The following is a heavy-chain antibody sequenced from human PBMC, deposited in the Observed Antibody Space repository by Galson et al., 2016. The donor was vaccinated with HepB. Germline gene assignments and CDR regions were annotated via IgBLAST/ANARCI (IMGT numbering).Heavy chain of an antibody. CDR2: IYYTGST. V-gene: IGHV4-30-4*01. D-gene: IGHD3-22*01. J-gene: IGHJ3*02. Sequence: KGLEWIGHIYYTGSTDYTPSLKSRLTISVDPSKNHFSLKLTSVTAADTAVYFCARRISSGNDAFDIWGPGTMVTVSS. CDR3: ARRISSGNDAFDI.